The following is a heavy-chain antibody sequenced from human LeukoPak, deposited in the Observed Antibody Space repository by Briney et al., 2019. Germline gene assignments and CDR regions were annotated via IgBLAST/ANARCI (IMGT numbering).Heavy chain of an antibody. V-gene: IGHV3-30-3*01. CDR1: GFTFSGYA. D-gene: IGHD3-10*01. CDR3: ARDRAGDFDY. CDR2: ISYDGSNK. J-gene: IGHJ4*02. Sequence: GGSLRLSCAASGFTFSGYAMHWVRQAPGKGLEWVAVISYDGSNKYYADSVKGRFTISRDSSKNTLYLQMNSLRAEDTAVYYCARDRAGDFDYWGQGTLVTVSS.